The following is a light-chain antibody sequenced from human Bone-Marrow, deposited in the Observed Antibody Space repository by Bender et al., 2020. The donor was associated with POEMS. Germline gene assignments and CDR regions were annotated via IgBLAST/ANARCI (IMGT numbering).Light chain of an antibody. J-gene: IGLJ2*01. CDR3: SSYTYSAVDTL. CDR1: DSNFGGNN. Sequence: QSVLTQPPSASGTPGQSVIISCSGTDSNFGGNNVNWYQHLPGTAPRLVVYSNYQRPSGVPARFSGSKSGNTASLTISGLQAADEADYYCSSYTYSAVDTLFGGGTRVTVL. V-gene: IGLV1-44*01. CDR2: SNY.